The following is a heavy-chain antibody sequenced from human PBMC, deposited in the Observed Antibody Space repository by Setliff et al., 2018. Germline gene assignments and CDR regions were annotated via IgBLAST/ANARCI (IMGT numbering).Heavy chain of an antibody. CDR1: GGSISSGNYY. V-gene: IGHV4-61*09. CDR3: ASSGSGSYYNLDY. D-gene: IGHD3-10*01. Sequence: PSETLSLTCTVSGGSISSGNYYWSWIRQPAGKGLEWIGHISTSGNTNYNPSLKSRVTISVDTSKNQFSLKLNSVTAADTAVYYCASSGSGSYYNLDYWGQGTLVTVSS. J-gene: IGHJ4*02. CDR2: ISTSGNT.